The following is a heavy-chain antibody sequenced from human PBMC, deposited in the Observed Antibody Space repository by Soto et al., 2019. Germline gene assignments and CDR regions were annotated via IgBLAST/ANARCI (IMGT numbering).Heavy chain of an antibody. J-gene: IGHJ4*02. V-gene: IGHV3-53*01. D-gene: IGHD2-2*01. CDR1: GFAVNSVY. Sequence: EVQLVASGGGLIQPGGSLRLSCAASGFAVNSVYMSWVRQAPGKGLEWVSVIFGGGATKYSDSVKGRFTISRDNSKNTVFLQMNSLRAEDTAVYYCVMTSSYWGQGTRVIVSS. CDR2: IFGGGAT. CDR3: VMTSSY.